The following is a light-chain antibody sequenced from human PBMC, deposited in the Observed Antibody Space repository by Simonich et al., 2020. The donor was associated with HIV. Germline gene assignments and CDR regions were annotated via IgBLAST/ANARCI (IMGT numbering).Light chain of an antibody. CDR2: DVT. V-gene: IGLV2-14*01. Sequence: QPALTQPASVSGSPGQSITFSCTGTSSDVGGYNSVSWYQQHPGKAPKLMIYDVTERPSGVSNRFSGSKSGNTASLTISGLQAEDEADYYCSSSTSSSSLVFGGGTKLTVL. CDR1: SSDVGGYNS. J-gene: IGLJ3*02. CDR3: SSSTSSSSLV.